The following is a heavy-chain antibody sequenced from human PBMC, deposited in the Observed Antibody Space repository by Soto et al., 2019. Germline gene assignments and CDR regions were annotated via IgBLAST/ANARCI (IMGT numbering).Heavy chain of an antibody. CDR1: GFTFSRHA. V-gene: IGHV3-33*01. CDR2: IWSDGGNK. CDR3: ARDGQDHTPYGMDV. Sequence: QVQLVESGGGVVHPERSRRVSCAAAGFTFSRHAMHWVRQAPGKGLELVAQIWSDGGNKYYSDSVRGRFTISRDNSKNTVILHMNSLRAEDTAVYYCARDGQDHTPYGMDVWGQGTTVTVSS. J-gene: IGHJ6*01.